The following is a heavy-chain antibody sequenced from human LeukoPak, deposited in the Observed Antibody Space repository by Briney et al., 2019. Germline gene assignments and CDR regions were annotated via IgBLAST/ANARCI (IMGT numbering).Heavy chain of an antibody. CDR3: ARDSSYYYGPGNYYYYMDV. CDR1: GGSISSYY. Sequence: SETLSLTCTVSGGSISSYYWSWIRQPPGRGLEWIGYIYYSGSTNYNPSLKSRVTISVDTSKNQFSLKLSSVTAADTAVYYCARDSSYYYGPGNYYYYMDVWGKGTTVTISS. CDR2: IYYSGST. J-gene: IGHJ6*03. D-gene: IGHD3-10*01. V-gene: IGHV4-59*01.